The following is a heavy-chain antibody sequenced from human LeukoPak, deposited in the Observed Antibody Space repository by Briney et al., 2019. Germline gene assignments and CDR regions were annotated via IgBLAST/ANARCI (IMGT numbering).Heavy chain of an antibody. CDR1: GFTFSEYW. CDR3: ARAAAGDYYMDV. CDR2: IYSGGST. J-gene: IGHJ6*03. V-gene: IGHV3-66*02. Sequence: GGSLRLSCAASGFTFSEYWMTWVRQAPGKGPEWVSVIYSGGSTYYADSVKGRFTISRDNSKNTLYLQMNSLRAEDTAVYYCARAAAGDYYMDVWGKGTTVTVSS. D-gene: IGHD6-13*01.